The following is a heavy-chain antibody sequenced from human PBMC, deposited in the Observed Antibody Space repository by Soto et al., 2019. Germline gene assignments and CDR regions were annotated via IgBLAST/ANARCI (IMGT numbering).Heavy chain of an antibody. V-gene: IGHV4-34*08. Sequence: QVQLHQWGSGLLKPSETLSLSCAVYGGMYNDYYWSWIRRPPGKGLEWIGEIDHLGNTNYSPSFKRRVTISQDKSKNQFSLTLTSVTAADAAVYFCANDYGDYRNDAFDIWSQGTEVTVTS. CDR1: GGMYNDYY. CDR2: IDHLGNT. D-gene: IGHD4-17*01. CDR3: ANDYGDYRNDAFDI. J-gene: IGHJ3*02.